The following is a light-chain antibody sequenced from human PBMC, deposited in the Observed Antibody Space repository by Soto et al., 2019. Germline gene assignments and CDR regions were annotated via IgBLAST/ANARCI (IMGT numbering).Light chain of an antibody. Sequence: EIWLTQSPGTLSRSPGERATLSWGASQSVSKNYSAWYQQKPRQAPRLLIYGASNRATGIPDSFSGSGSGTEFTLTISRLEPEDFAVYYCQQYGSPGTFGHGTQVDI. J-gene: IGKJ1*01. CDR2: GAS. V-gene: IGKV3-20*01. CDR1: QSVSKNY. CDR3: QQYGSPGT.